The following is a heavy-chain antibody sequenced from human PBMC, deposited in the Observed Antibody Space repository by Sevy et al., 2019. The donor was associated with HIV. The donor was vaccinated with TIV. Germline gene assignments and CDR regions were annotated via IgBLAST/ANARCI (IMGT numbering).Heavy chain of an antibody. CDR1: GFTFSSYN. CDR2: ISGSSNYI. D-gene: IGHD1-26*01. Sequence: GGSLRLSCAASGFTFSSYNMNWVRQAPGKGLEWVSSISGSSNYIYYAESVKGRFIISRDDAKNTLYLQMNSLRADDTAVYYCARGPPDGSYDYFDYWGQGTLVTVSS. V-gene: IGHV3-21*06. J-gene: IGHJ4*02. CDR3: ARGPPDGSYDYFDY.